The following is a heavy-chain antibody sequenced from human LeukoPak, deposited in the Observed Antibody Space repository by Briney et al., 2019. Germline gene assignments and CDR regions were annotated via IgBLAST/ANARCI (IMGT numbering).Heavy chain of an antibody. D-gene: IGHD3-22*01. CDR1: GGTFSSYA. J-gene: IGHJ3*02. V-gene: IGHV1-69*05. CDR2: IIPIFGTA. CDR3: ARGKSSLSSGYTNDAFDI. Sequence: ASVKVSCKASGGTFSSYAISWVRQAPGQGLEWMGGIIPIFGTANYAQKFQGRVTITTDEPTSTAYMELSSLRSEDTAVYYCARGKSSLSSGYTNDAFDIWGQGTMVTVSS.